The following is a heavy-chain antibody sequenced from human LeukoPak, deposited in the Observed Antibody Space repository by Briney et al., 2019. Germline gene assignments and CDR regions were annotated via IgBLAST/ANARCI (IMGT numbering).Heavy chain of an antibody. CDR3: PSDHRSSKYFDS. Sequence: SETLSLTCSVSGGSIAGNHYYWGWIRQPPGKGLEWIGSGLYTGNTYSNPSLTSRVTISVDTSKNEFSLKMNSVTAADTAVYYCPSDHRSSKYFDSWGQGALMIVSS. J-gene: IGHJ4*02. D-gene: IGHD6-6*01. V-gene: IGHV4-39*01. CDR2: GLYTGNT. CDR1: GGSIAGNHYY.